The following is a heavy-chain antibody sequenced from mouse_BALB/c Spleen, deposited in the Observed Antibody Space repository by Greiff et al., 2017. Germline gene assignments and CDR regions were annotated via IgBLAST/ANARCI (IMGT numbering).Heavy chain of an antibody. CDR3: GRCRYAHYAMDY. CDR2: IDPSDSYT. V-gene: IGHV1-69*02. D-gene: IGHD6-5*01. Sequence: QVQLQQPGAVLVRPGASVKLSCKASGYTFTSSWMHWAKQRPGQGLEWIGEIDPSDSYTNYNHKFKGKATLTVDTSSSTAYMQLSSLTSEDSAVYYCGRCRYAHYAMDYWGQGTSVTVSS. CDR1: GYTFTSSW. J-gene: IGHJ4*01.